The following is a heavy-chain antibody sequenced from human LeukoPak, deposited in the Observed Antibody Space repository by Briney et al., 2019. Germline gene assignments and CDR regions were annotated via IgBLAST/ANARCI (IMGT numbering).Heavy chain of an antibody. CDR3: VKDMLVAGAFHI. V-gene: IGHV3-9*01. J-gene: IGHJ3*02. D-gene: IGHD2-2*01. Sequence: GGSLRLSCAASGFTFDDYAMHWARQAPGKGLEWVSGISWNSGNIGYADSVKGRFTISRDNAKNSLYLQMNSLRAEDTALYYCVKDMLVAGAFHIWGEGTMVTVSS. CDR1: GFTFDDYA. CDR2: ISWNSGNI.